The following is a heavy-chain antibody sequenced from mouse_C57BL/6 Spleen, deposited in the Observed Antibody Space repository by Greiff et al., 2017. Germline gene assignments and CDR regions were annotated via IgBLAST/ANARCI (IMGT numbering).Heavy chain of an antibody. CDR3: AKNYYGSSYYFDF. CDR2: IWSGGST. Sequence: QVQLKQSGPGLVQPSQSLSITCTVSGFSLTSYGVHWVRQPPGKGLEWLGVIWSGGSTDYNAAFITRLSISKDNSKSQVFFKRNSLQADDTAIYYCAKNYYGSSYYFDFWGKGTTLTVSS. J-gene: IGHJ2*01. V-gene: IGHV2-4*01. D-gene: IGHD1-1*01. CDR1: GFSLTSYG.